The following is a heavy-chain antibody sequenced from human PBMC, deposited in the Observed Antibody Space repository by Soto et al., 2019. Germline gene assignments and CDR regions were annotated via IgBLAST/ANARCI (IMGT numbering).Heavy chain of an antibody. D-gene: IGHD3-16*01. CDR1: GFTFDDYA. Sequence: EVQLVESGGGLVQPGRSLRLSCAGSGFTFDDYAMHWVRQVPGKGLEWVSGTRWNSGGIGFADSVKGRFTISRDNAKNSLYLQMNSLRPEDTAFYYCVKSWGVFGSASFFDHWGKGTLVTVSS. J-gene: IGHJ4*02. CDR2: TRWNSGGI. V-gene: IGHV3-9*01. CDR3: VKSWGVFGSASFFDH.